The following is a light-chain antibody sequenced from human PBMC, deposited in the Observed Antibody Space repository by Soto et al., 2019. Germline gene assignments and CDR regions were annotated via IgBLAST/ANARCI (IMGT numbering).Light chain of an antibody. J-gene: IGKJ3*01. CDR2: KAS. CDR1: QYIGRW. CDR3: QQYNTDSGT. Sequence: DIQMTQSPSTLSASVGDRVTITCRASQYIGRWLAWYQQKPGKAPELLIYKASSLESWVPSRFSGSGPRTDYTLTISSPQPDDFATYYSQQYNTDSGTFGPGTKVDIK. V-gene: IGKV1-5*03.